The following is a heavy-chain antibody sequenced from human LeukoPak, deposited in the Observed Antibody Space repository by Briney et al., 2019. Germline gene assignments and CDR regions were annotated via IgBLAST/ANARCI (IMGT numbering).Heavy chain of an antibody. D-gene: IGHD2/OR15-2a*01. V-gene: IGHV3-48*03. CDR1: GFTLHNYE. Sequence: GGSLRLSCSASGFTLHNYEVNWVRQAPGKGLEWVSYISNSDSTIYYADSVKGRFTISRDNAKNSLYLQMNSLRAEDTAVYYCARDLISSSGMDVWGQGTTVTVSS. CDR3: ARDLISSSGMDV. J-gene: IGHJ6*02. CDR2: ISNSDSTI.